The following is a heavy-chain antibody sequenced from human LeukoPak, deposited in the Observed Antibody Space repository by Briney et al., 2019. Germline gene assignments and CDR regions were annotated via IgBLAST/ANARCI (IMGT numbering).Heavy chain of an antibody. CDR1: GGSISSGSYY. Sequence: SQTLSLTCTVSGGSISSGSYYWSWIRQPAGKGLEWIGRIYTSGSTNYNPSLKSRVTISVDTSKNQFSLKLSSVTAADTAVYYCASEYSYDLDAFDIWGQGTMVTVSS. V-gene: IGHV4-61*02. D-gene: IGHD5-18*01. CDR2: IYTSGST. CDR3: ASEYSYDLDAFDI. J-gene: IGHJ3*02.